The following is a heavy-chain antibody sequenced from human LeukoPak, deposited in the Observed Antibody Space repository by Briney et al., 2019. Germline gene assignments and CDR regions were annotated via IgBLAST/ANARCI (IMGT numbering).Heavy chain of an antibody. Sequence: PGGSLRLSCAASGFTFSTSAMRWVRQAPGKGLEWVSSISGSGSGTFYADSVKGRFTISRDTSKNTLYPQMNSLRADDTAVYYCAKGGLVTTLDKWGQGTLVTVSS. V-gene: IGHV3-23*01. D-gene: IGHD3-22*01. J-gene: IGHJ4*02. CDR1: GFTFSTSA. CDR2: ISGSGSGT. CDR3: AKGGLVTTLDK.